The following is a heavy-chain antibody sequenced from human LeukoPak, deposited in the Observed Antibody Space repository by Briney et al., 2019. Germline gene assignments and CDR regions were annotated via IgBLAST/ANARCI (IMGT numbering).Heavy chain of an antibody. J-gene: IGHJ2*01. CDR2: ISGSGDGT. CDR1: GFMFSTND. V-gene: IGHV3-23*01. CDR3: AKAVGQWSFDL. Sequence: GGSLRLSCAPSGFMFSTNDMSWVRQAPGKGLEWVSAISGSGDGTTYDDSVKGRFTISRDNSKNTLYLQMNSLRAEDAAVYYCAKAVGQWSFDLWGRGALVTVSS.